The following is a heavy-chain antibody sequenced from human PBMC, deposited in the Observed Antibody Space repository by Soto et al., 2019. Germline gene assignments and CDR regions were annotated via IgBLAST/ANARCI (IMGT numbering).Heavy chain of an antibody. V-gene: IGHV4-34*01. CDR1: GGSFSGYY. CDR3: ARGSGYSSGWYHYYYGMDV. D-gene: IGHD6-19*01. Sequence: SETLSLTCAVYGGSFSGYYWSWILQPPWKGLEWIGEINHSGSTNYNPSLKSRVTISVDTSKNQFSLKLSSVTAADTAVYYCARGSGYSSGWYHYYYGMDVWGQGTTVTVSS. J-gene: IGHJ6*02. CDR2: INHSGST.